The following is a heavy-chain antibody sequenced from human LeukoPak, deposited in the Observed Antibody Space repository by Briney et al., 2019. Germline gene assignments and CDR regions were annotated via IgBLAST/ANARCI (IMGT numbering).Heavy chain of an antibody. D-gene: IGHD3-22*01. V-gene: IGHV3-23*01. CDR2: ISGSGGGT. CDR1: GITLSNYG. Sequence: GGSLRLSCAVSGITLSNYGMSWVRQAPGKGLEWVAGISGSGGGTTYADSVKGRFTISRGNPKNTLYLQMNSLRAADTAVYFCAKRGVVIRVILVGFHKEAYYFDSWGQGALVTVSS. CDR3: AKRGVVIRVILVGFHKEAYYFDS. J-gene: IGHJ4*02.